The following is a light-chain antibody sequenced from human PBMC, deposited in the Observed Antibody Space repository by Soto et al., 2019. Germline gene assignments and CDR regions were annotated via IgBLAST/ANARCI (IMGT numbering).Light chain of an antibody. CDR1: TGAVTSGNY. CDR2: TTN. CDR3: LLYYGGAQLV. V-gene: IGLV7-43*01. Sequence: QTVVTQEPSLTVSPGGTVTLTCASSTGAVTSGNYPSWFQQKPGQTPRTLIYTTNSRHSWTPARFSGSLLGDKAALTLSGVQPEDEAEYCCLLYYGGAQLVFGGGTKLTVL. J-gene: IGLJ3*02.